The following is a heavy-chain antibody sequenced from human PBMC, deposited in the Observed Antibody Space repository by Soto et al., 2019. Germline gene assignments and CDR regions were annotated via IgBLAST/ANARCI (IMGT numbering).Heavy chain of an antibody. CDR1: GYTFPSYY. CDR3: ARDVPHIVGNWFDP. CDR2: INPSGGSA. D-gene: IGHD1-26*01. V-gene: IGHV1-46*01. Sequence: ASVKVSCKASGYTFPSYYMHWVRQAPGQGLEWMGIINPSGGSARYAQKFQGRVTMTRDTSTAYLQICSLKAEDTAVYYCARDVPHIVGNWFDPWGQETLDTVSS. J-gene: IGHJ5*02.